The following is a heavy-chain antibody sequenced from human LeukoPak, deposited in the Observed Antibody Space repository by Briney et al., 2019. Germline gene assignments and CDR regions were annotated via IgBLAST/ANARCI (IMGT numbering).Heavy chain of an antibody. J-gene: IGHJ4*02. D-gene: IGHD3-16*02. CDR3: AFGDGLGKLSSSFEY. Sequence: GGSLRLSCAASGFTFSDYYMSWIRQAPGKGLEWVSYISSSGSTIYYADSVKGRFTVSRDNSKNTLYLQMNSLRTEDTAVYYCAFGDGLGKLSSSFEYWGQGTLVTVSS. CDR2: ISSSGSTI. CDR1: GFTFSDYY. V-gene: IGHV3-11*04.